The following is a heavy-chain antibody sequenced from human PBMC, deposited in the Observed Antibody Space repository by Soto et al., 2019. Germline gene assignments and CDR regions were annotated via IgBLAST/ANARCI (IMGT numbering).Heavy chain of an antibody. Sequence: KTSETLSLTCTVSGGSISSYYWSWIRQPPGKGLEWIGYIYYSGSTNYNPSLKSRVTISVDTSKNQFSLKLSSVTAADTAVYYCARAGVGYSYGGFDYWGQGTLVSVSS. D-gene: IGHD5-18*01. CDR3: ARAGVGYSYGGFDY. CDR1: GGSISSYY. CDR2: IYYSGST. V-gene: IGHV4-59*01. J-gene: IGHJ4*02.